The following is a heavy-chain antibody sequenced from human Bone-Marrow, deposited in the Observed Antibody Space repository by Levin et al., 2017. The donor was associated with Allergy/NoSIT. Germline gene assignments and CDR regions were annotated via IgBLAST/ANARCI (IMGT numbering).Heavy chain of an antibody. V-gene: IGHV3-74*01. Sequence: GESLKISCAASGFSFSNYYMHWVRQAAGKGLVWVARVTSDGSVTDYADSVKGRFTISRDNARNTLYLQMNSLRAEDTAVYYCARGGCRSTSCLDNWGKGILVTVSS. J-gene: IGHJ4*02. D-gene: IGHD2-2*01. CDR2: VTSDGSVT. CDR3: ARGGCRSTSCLDN. CDR1: GFSFSNYY.